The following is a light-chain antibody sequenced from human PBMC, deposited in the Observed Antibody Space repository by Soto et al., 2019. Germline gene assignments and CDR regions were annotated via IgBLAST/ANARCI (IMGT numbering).Light chain of an antibody. CDR3: QQYDGSPWT. J-gene: IGKJ1*01. Sequence: EIVLTQSPGTLSLSPGERATLSCRASQSVSSNYLAWYQQKPGQAPRLLIYGASSRATGIPDRFSGSGSGTDFTLTISRLEPEDFAVYWCQQYDGSPWTFGQGTKVEIK. CDR2: GAS. CDR1: QSVSSNY. V-gene: IGKV3-20*01.